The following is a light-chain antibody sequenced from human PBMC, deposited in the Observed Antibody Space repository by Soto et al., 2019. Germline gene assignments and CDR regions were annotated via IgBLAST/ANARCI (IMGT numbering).Light chain of an antibody. CDR1: QTISTF. CDR2: DAS. Sequence: TQSPSSLSASVGDRVTLTCRASQTISTFLNWYQHKPGKAPKLLIFDASNLHSGVPSRFSGSGSGTDFTLTISSLQPEDFATYSCQQSFSTPWTFGQGTKVEVK. V-gene: IGKV1-39*01. CDR3: QQSFSTPWT. J-gene: IGKJ1*01.